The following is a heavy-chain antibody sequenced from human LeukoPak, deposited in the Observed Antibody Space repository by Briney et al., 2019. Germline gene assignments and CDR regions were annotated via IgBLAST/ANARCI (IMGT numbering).Heavy chain of an antibody. D-gene: IGHD2-21*02. V-gene: IGHV1-18*01. J-gene: IGHJ4*02. CDR1: GYTFTSYG. Sequence: ASVKVSCKASGYTFTSYGISWVRQAPGQGLEWMGWISAYNGNTNYAQKLQGRVTMTTDTSTSTAYMELRSLRSDDTAVYYCAVGVHCGGDCPMAYWGQGTLATVSS. CDR2: ISAYNGNT. CDR3: AVGVHCGGDCPMAY.